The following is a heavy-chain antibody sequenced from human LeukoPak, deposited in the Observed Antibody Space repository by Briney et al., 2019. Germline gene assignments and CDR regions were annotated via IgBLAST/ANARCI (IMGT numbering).Heavy chain of an antibody. D-gene: IGHD6-13*01. CDR1: GFTFSDYY. J-gene: IGHJ4*02. Sequence: GGSLRLSCAASGFTFSDYYMTWIRQAPGKGLEWISYISSSSSYTNYADSVKGRFTISRDNAKNSPYLQMNSLRAEDTAVYYCAREAAAGGQVDYWGQGNLVTVSS. CDR2: ISSSSSYT. CDR3: AREAAAGGQVDY. V-gene: IGHV3-11*06.